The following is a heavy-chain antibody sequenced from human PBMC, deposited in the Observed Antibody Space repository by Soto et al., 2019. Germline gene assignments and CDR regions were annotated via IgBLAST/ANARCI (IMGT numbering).Heavy chain of an antibody. CDR2: INHSGST. J-gene: IGHJ6*02. CDR1: GGSFSGYY. CDR3: AGREYSSPAFYSYSYAVDV. V-gene: IGHV4-34*01. Sequence: QVQLQQWGAGLLKPSETLSLTCAVYGGSFSGYYWSWIRQPPGKGLEWIGEINHSGSTNYNPSLKSRVTISVDTSKNQCSLNLSSVTDADTAVYYCAGREYSSPAFYSYSYAVDVWGQGTTVTVSS. D-gene: IGHD6-6*01.